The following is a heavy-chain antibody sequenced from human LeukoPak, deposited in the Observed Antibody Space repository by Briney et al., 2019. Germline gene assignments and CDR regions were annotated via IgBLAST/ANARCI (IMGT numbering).Heavy chain of an antibody. J-gene: IGHJ6*03. Sequence: SETLSLTCAVSGYSVGSGYYWAWIRQPPGKGLEWIGSIYRTGSTYYNPSLRSRVTLSLDTSYNQLSLRLRSVTAADTATYFCARTYGGYGTTYYYYYMDVWGQGTTVTVSS. D-gene: IGHD4-17*01. CDR2: IYRTGST. CDR1: GYSVGSGYY. V-gene: IGHV4-38-2*01. CDR3: ARTYGGYGTTYYYYYMDV.